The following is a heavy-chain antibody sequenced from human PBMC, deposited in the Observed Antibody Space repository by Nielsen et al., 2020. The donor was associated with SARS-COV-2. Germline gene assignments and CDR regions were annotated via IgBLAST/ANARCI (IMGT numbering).Heavy chain of an antibody. Sequence: SETLSLTCAVSGGSVSSNDWWTWVRQSPGKGLEWIGEVSHSGSINYNPSLKSRVTLSMDTSKNQFSLKLRSVTAADTAMYYCAKGENNWFGPWGQGTLVTVSS. D-gene: IGHD1-26*01. CDR2: VSHSGSI. J-gene: IGHJ5*02. V-gene: IGHV4-4*02. CDR3: AKGENNWFGP. CDR1: GGSVSSNDW.